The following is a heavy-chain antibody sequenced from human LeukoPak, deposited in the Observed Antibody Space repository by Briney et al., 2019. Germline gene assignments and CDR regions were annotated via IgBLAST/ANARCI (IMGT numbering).Heavy chain of an antibody. V-gene: IGHV4-39*01. CDR2: IYYSGST. J-gene: IGHJ4*02. CDR3: ARRGRVAGIDY. D-gene: IGHD6-19*01. Sequence: SETLSLXCTVSGGSISSSSYYWGWIRQPPGKGLEWIGSIYYSGSTYYNPSLKSRVTISVDTSKNQFSLKLSSVTAADTAVYYCARRGRVAGIDYWGQGTLVTVSS. CDR1: GGSISSSSYY.